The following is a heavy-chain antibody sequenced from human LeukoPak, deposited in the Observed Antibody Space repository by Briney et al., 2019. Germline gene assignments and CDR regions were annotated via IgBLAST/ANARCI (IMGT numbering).Heavy chain of an antibody. CDR1: GGSISSYY. CDR2: IYYSEST. CDR3: ARHGYDILTGSI. D-gene: IGHD3-9*01. J-gene: IGHJ3*02. Sequence: PSETLSLTCTVSGGSISSYYWSWIRQSPGEGLEWIGYIYYSESTNYNPSLKSRVTMSVDTSKNQFSLKLSSVTAADTAVYYCARHGYDILTGSIWGQGTMVTVSS. V-gene: IGHV4-59*08.